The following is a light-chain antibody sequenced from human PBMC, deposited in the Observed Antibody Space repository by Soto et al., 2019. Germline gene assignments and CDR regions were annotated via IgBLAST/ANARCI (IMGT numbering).Light chain of an antibody. CDR2: GAS. V-gene: IGKV1-5*01. Sequence: DIHMTQSPSTLSASEGDRVTITCRASQSISDWLAWYQQKPGKAPNLLIFGASSLKSVVPSRFSGSGSGTEFTLTINSLQPEELADYYFQHYSRSACTFGQGTKREI. CDR3: QHYSRSACT. CDR1: QSISDW. J-gene: IGKJ1*01.